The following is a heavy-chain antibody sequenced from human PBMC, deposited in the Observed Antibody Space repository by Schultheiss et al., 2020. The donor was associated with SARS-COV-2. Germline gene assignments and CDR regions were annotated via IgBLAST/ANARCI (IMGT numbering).Heavy chain of an antibody. CDR3: AREVRDYYDSSGYSFDY. J-gene: IGHJ4*02. Sequence: SQTLSLTCAVYGGSFSGYQWSWVRQPPGKGLEWIGEIYHSGSTNYNPSLKSRVTISVDTSKNQFSLKLSSVTAADTAVYYCAREVRDYYDSSGYSFDYWGQGTLVTVSS. CDR2: IYHSGST. V-gene: IGHV4-34*01. D-gene: IGHD3-22*01. CDR1: GGSFSGYQ.